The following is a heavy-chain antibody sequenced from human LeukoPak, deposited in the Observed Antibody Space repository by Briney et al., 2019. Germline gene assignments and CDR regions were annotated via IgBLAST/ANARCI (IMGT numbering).Heavy chain of an antibody. D-gene: IGHD5-18*01. CDR3: ARIQRGYSYGYVDY. CDR1: NGSISSGDYY. J-gene: IGHJ4*02. V-gene: IGHV4-30-4*01. Sequence: SETLSLTFTVSNGSISSGDYYWSWIRQPPGKRLECIWYIYYSGSTYYNPSLKSRVTISVETSKNQLSLELSSVTAEDTAVYYCARIQRGYSYGYVDYWGQGTLVKVFS. CDR2: IYYSGST.